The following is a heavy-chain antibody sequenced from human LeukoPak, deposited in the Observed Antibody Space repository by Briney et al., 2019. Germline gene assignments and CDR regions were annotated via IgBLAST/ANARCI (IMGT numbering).Heavy chain of an antibody. D-gene: IGHD2-2*02. CDR2: INHSGST. Sequence: SETLSLTCAVYGGSFSGYYWSWIRQPPGKGLEWIGEINHSGSTNYNPSLKRRVTISVDTSKNQFSLKLSSVTAADTAVYYCARGRRDIVVVPAAIVFFDPWGQGTLVTVSS. CDR1: GGSFSGYY. V-gene: IGHV4-34*01. J-gene: IGHJ5*02. CDR3: ARGRRDIVVVPAAIVFFDP.